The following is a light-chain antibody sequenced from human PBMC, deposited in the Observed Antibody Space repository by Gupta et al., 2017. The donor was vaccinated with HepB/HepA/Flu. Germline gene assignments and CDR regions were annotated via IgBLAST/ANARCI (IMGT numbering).Light chain of an antibody. Sequence: QSVLTQPPSSSGPPCQRVPLSCSESSSPIGNNYVYWYQQLPGTAPTLLIYNNTHRPSGVPDRFSGSKSGTSAALAISGLRAEDEADYYCAAWDDSRSGVVFGGGTKLTVL. J-gene: IGLJ2*01. CDR2: NNT. V-gene: IGLV1-47*02. CDR1: SSPIGNNY. CDR3: AAWDDSRSGVV.